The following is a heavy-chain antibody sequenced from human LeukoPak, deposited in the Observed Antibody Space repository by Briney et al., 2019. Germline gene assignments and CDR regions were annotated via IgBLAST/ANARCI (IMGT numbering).Heavy chain of an antibody. CDR3: ARVAAYCGGDCYSPRFDY. D-gene: IGHD2-21*02. J-gene: IGHJ4*02. V-gene: IGHV4-59*08. CDR2: IYYSGST. CDR1: GGSISSYY. Sequence: SETLSLTCTVSGGSISSYYWSWIRQPPGKGLEWIGYIYYSGSTYYNPSLKSRVTISVDTSKNQFSLKLSSVTAADTAVYYCARVAAYCGGDCYSPRFDYWGQETLVTVSS.